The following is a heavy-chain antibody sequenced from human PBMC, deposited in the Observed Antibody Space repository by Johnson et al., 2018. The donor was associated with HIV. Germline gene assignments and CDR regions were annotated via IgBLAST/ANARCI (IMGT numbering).Heavy chain of an antibody. CDR2: ISGSGGST. D-gene: IGHD5-24*01. V-gene: IGHV3-23*04. CDR3: AKDIYGYDAFDI. Sequence: EVQLVESGGGVVQPGRSLRLSCEGSGFIFRNFAMHWVRQAPGKGLEWVSIISGSGGSTYHADSVKGRFTISSDNSNNTLYMQMKSLKAEDTAVYYCAKDIYGYDAFDIWGQGTMVTVSS. CDR1: GFIFRNFA. J-gene: IGHJ3*02.